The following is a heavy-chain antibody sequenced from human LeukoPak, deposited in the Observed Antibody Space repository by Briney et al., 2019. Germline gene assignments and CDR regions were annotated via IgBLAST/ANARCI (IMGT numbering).Heavy chain of an antibody. J-gene: IGHJ4*02. CDR1: GFTFSSYT. CDR2: ISGSGGNT. Sequence: GGSLRLSCAASGFTFSSYTMNWVRQAPGKGLEWVSGISGSGGNTYYADSVKGRFIVSRDNSQNTLYLQMNTLRAEDTAVYFCAKEPRSRGQGTLVTVSS. CDR3: AKEPRS. V-gene: IGHV3-23*01.